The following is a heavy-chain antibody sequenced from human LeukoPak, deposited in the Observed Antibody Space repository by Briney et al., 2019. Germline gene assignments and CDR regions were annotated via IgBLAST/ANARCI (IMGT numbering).Heavy chain of an antibody. D-gene: IGHD5-18*01. CDR1: GYTFTSYG. V-gene: IGHV1-18*01. Sequence: ASVKVSCKASGYTFTSYGISWVRQAPGQGLEWMGWISAYNGITNYAQKLQGRVTMTTDTSTSTAYMELRSLRSDDTAVYYCARDQDTAMVGSSDFDYWGQGTLVTVSS. CDR3: ARDQDTAMVGSSDFDY. J-gene: IGHJ4*02. CDR2: ISAYNGIT.